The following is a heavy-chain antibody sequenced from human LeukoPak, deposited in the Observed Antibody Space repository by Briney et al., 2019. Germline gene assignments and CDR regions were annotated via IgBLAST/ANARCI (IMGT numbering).Heavy chain of an antibody. CDR1: GGSFSGYY. CDR2: ISHSGST. D-gene: IGHD3-22*01. CDR3: ARLSGYYDSSSYYYYYMDV. Sequence: PSETLSLTCAVYGGSFSGYYWSWIRQPPGKGLEWIGEISHSGSTNYNLSLKSRVTISIDTSKNQFSLKLTSVTAADTAVYYCARLSGYYDSSSYYYYYMDVWGKGTTVTISS. J-gene: IGHJ6*03. V-gene: IGHV4-34*01.